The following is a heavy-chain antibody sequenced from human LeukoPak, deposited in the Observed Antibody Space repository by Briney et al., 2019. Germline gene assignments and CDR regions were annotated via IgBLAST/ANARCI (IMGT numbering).Heavy chain of an antibody. J-gene: IGHJ6*03. CDR3: AREKNRRTNYALYHYMDV. Sequence: PSETLSLTCTVSGGSISSGSYYWSWIRQPAGKGLEWIGRLYTSGSTNYNPSLKSRVTISVDTSKDQFSLKLSSVTAADTAVYYCAREKNRRTNYALYHYMDVWGKGTTVTVS. CDR1: GGSISSGSYY. D-gene: IGHD1-7*01. V-gene: IGHV4-61*02. CDR2: LYTSGST.